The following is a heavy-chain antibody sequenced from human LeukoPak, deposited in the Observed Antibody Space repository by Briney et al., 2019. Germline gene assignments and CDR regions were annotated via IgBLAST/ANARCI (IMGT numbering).Heavy chain of an antibody. CDR3: ARLRPFGKKYGSGSYPD. CDR1: GGSISSYY. D-gene: IGHD3-10*01. J-gene: IGHJ4*02. CDR2: IYYSGST. V-gene: IGHV4-59*01. Sequence: PSETLSLTCTVSGGSISSYYWSWIRQPPGKGLEWIGYIYYSGSTNYNPSLKSRVTISVDTSKNQFSLKLSSVTAADTAVYYCARLRPFGKKYGSGSYPDWGQGTLVTVSS.